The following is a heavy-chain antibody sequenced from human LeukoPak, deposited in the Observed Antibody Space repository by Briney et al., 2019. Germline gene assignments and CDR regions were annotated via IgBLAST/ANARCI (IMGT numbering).Heavy chain of an antibody. V-gene: IGHV4-4*07. J-gene: IGHJ4*02. CDR1: GGSISSYY. CDR2: IYTSGST. Sequence: SETLSLTCTVSGGSISSYYWSWIRQPAGKGLDWIGRIYTSGSTNYNPSLKSRVTMSVDTSKNQFSLKLSSVTAADTAVYYCARIAAAGHFDYWGQRTLVTGSS. CDR3: ARIAAAGHFDY. D-gene: IGHD6-13*01.